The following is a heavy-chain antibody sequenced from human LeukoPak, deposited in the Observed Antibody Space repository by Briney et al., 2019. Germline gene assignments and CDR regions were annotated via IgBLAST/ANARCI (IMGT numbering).Heavy chain of an antibody. CDR3: ARFITIPGVAFDI. J-gene: IGHJ3*02. D-gene: IGHD3-10*01. V-gene: IGHV4-4*07. CDR2: IYTSGNT. Sequence: SETLSLTCTVSGGSFSTYYWSWIRQPAGKGLEWIGRIYTSGNTHYNPSLKSRVTMSVDTSQNQFSLNLSSVTAADTAVYYCARFITIPGVAFDIWGQGTMVTVSS. CDR1: GGSFSTYY.